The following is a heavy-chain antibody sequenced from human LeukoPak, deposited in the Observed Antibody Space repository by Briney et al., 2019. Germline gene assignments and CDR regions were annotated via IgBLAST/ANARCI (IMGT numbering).Heavy chain of an antibody. CDR3: ARDRPYCGSNSCRPSPFDC. CDR1: GGTFSSYA. Sequence: SVKVSCKASGGTFSSYAISWVRQAPGQGLEWMGGIIPIFGQANYAQKFQGRVTITADESTSTAYMEPSSLRSEDTAVYYCARDRPYCGSNSCRPSPFDCWGQGTLVTVSS. V-gene: IGHV1-69*13. J-gene: IGHJ4*02. CDR2: IIPIFGQA. D-gene: IGHD2-2*01.